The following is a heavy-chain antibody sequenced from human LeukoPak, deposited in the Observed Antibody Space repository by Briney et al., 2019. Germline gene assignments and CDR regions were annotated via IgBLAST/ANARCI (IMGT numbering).Heavy chain of an antibody. CDR2: ISTNNANT. CDR1: GYTFTGYY. V-gene: IGHV1-18*04. Sequence: ASVKVSCKASGYTFTGYYMHWVRQAPGQGLDWMGWISTNNANTKYAQTFQGRVTMTTDTSASTAYMELRSLRSDDTAVYYCARDFESETTRSFDYWGQGTLVTVPS. CDR3: ARDFESETTRSFDY. J-gene: IGHJ4*02. D-gene: IGHD1-1*01.